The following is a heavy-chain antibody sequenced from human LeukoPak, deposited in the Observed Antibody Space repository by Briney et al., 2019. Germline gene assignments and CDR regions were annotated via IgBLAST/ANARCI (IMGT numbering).Heavy chain of an antibody. CDR1: GGSISSSSYY. D-gene: IGHD6-19*01. V-gene: IGHV4-39*01. CDR3: ARHVIAVAELDAFDI. J-gene: IGHJ3*02. CDR2: IYYSGST. Sequence: SETLSLTCTVSGGSISSSSYYWGWIRQPPGKGLEWIGGIYYSGSTYYNPSLKSRVTISVDTSKNQFSLKLSSVTAADTAVYYCARHVIAVAELDAFDIWGQGTMVTVSS.